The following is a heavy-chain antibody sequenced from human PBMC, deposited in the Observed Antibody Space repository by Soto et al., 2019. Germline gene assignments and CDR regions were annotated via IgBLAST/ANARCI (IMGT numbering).Heavy chain of an antibody. CDR2: ISAYNGNT. CDR1: GYTFTSYG. J-gene: IGHJ4*02. Sequence: RASVKVSCKASGYTFTSYGISWVRQAPGQGLEWMGWISAYNGNTNYAQKLQGRVTMTTDTSTSTAYMELRSLRSDDTAVYYCARDNYYYDSSGHFDYWGQGTLVTVSS. V-gene: IGHV1-18*01. D-gene: IGHD3-22*01. CDR3: ARDNYYYDSSGHFDY.